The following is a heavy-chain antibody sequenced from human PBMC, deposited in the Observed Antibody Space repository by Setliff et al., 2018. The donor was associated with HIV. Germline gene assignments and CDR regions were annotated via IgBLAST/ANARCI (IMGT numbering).Heavy chain of an antibody. D-gene: IGHD3-3*01. V-gene: IGHV1-18*01. CDR3: ARVAWYYSFWSGLGDAFDI. CDR2: ISVDNGNT. J-gene: IGHJ3*02. Sequence: ASVKVSCKASGYTFSSYGISWVRQAPGQRLEWMGWISVDNGNTNYAQKLQGRVTMTTDTSTSTAYMELRSLRSDDTAVYYCARVAWYYSFWSGLGDAFDIWGQGTMVTVSS. CDR1: GYTFSSYG.